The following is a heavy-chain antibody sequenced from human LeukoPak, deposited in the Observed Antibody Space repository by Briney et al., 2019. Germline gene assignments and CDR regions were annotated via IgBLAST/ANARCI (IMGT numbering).Heavy chain of an antibody. CDR2: INTDGSST. Sequence: GGSLRLSCAASGFTFSGYWMHWVRQVPGKGLVWVSRINTDGSSTSYADSVKGRFTISRDYSKNTAYLQMNSLRAEDTAVYFCAKAAYSGYYFDYWGQGTLVTVSS. J-gene: IGHJ4*02. V-gene: IGHV3-74*01. D-gene: IGHD1-26*01. CDR3: AKAAYSGYYFDY. CDR1: GFTFSGYW.